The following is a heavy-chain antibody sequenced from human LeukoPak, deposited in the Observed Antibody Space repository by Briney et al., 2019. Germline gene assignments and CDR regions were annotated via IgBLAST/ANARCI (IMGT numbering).Heavy chain of an antibody. CDR1: GFTFSSYA. V-gene: IGHV3-30-3*01. CDR2: ISYDGSNK. Sequence: PGGSLRLSCAASGFTFSSYAMHWVRKAPGKGLEWVAVISYDGSNKYYADSVKGRFTISRDNSKNTLYLQMNSLRAEDTALYYCECRDSYRYWGQGTLVTVSS. J-gene: IGHJ4*02. D-gene: IGHD2-2*01. CDR3: ECRDSYRY.